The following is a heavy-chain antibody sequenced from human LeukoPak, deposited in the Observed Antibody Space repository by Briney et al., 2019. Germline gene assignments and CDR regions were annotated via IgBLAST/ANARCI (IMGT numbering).Heavy chain of an antibody. CDR1: GFTFSSYS. D-gene: IGHD6-13*01. V-gene: IGHV3-21*01. Sequence: GGSLRLSCAASGFTFSSYSMNWVRQAPGKGLEWVSSISSSSSYVYYADSVKGRFTISRDNAKNSLYLQMNSLRAEDTAVYYCARVPRGIADYWGQGTLVTVSS. CDR2: ISSSSSYV. CDR3: ARVPRGIADY. J-gene: IGHJ4*02.